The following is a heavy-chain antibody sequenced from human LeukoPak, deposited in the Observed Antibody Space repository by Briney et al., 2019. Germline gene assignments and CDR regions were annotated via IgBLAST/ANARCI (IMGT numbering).Heavy chain of an antibody. V-gene: IGHV1-69*06. D-gene: IGHD2-2*01. J-gene: IGHJ4*02. CDR1: GGTFSSYE. CDR3: ASGTTDIVVVPATLRNYYFDY. CDR2: IIPMFGTA. Sequence: PGAAVQFSCQASGGTFSSYEISWARPAPGQGLEWMGGIIPMFGTAKYAQKFQGRVTITADKSTSTAYMELSSLRSEDTAVYYCASGTTDIVVVPATLRNYYFDYWGQGTLVTVSS.